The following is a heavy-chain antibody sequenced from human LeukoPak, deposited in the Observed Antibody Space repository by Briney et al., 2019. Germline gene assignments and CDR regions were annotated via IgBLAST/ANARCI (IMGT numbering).Heavy chain of an antibody. CDR2: IRYDGSNK. CDR1: GFTFSSYG. V-gene: IGHV3-30*02. CDR3: AKEGLPNYGDYV. Sequence: GGSLRLPCAASGFTFSSYGMHWVRQAPGKGLEWVAFIRYDGSNKYYADSVKGRFTISRDNSKNTLYLQMNSLRAEDTAVYYCAKEGLPNYGDYVWGQGTLVTVSS. D-gene: IGHD4-17*01. J-gene: IGHJ4*02.